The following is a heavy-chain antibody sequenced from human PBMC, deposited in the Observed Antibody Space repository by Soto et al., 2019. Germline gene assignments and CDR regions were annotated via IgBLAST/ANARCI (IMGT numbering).Heavy chain of an antibody. J-gene: IGHJ4*02. V-gene: IGHV4-39*01. CDR2: ISYRGST. Sequence: PSETLSLTCSVSGGSVRSRRFYWGWVRQPPGKGLEWIGSISYRGSTYYTPSLKSRVTMSVDTSTNQLSLNLNSVTAADTALYFCARHRRETGTYAQPLDSWGQGTLVTVSS. CDR3: ARHRRETGTYAQPLDS. D-gene: IGHD1-1*01. CDR1: GGSVRSRRFY.